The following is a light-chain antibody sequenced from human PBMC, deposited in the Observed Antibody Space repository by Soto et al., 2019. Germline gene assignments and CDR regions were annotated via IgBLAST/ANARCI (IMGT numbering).Light chain of an antibody. Sequence: DIQMTQSPSSLSASVGDRVTITCRVSQSISSWLAWYQQKPGKAPKLLIFDAFSLESGVPSRFSGSRSGTEFTLTISSLQPDDYATYYCQQYNSYSPLTFGGGTKVDI. CDR1: QSISSW. CDR3: QQYNSYSPLT. J-gene: IGKJ4*01. CDR2: DAF. V-gene: IGKV1-5*01.